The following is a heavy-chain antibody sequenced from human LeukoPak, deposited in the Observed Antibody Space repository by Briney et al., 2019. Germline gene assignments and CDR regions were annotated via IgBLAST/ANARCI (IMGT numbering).Heavy chain of an antibody. Sequence: SETLSLTCTVSGGSISSYYWSWIRQPPGKGLEWIGYIYYSGSTNYNPSLKSRVTISVDTSKNQFSLKLSSVTAADTAVYYCARNSYDFWSGYYANWFDPWGQGTLVTVSS. V-gene: IGHV4-59*01. D-gene: IGHD3-3*01. J-gene: IGHJ5*02. CDR2: IYYSGST. CDR3: ARNSYDFWSGYYANWFDP. CDR1: GGSISSYY.